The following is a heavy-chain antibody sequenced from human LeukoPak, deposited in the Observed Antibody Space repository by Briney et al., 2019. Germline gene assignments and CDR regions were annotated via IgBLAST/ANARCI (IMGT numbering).Heavy chain of an antibody. CDR2: INWNGGST. CDR3: ARASDVLLWFGELPKSAYFDC. J-gene: IGHJ4*02. CDR1: GFTFSSYG. V-gene: IGHV3-20*04. Sequence: SGGSLRLFCAASGFTFSSYGMHWVRQAPGKGLKWVSGINWNGGSTGYADSVKGRFTISRDNAKNSLYLQMNSLRAEDTALYYCARASDVLLWFGELPKSAYFDCWGQGTLVAVSS. D-gene: IGHD3-10*01.